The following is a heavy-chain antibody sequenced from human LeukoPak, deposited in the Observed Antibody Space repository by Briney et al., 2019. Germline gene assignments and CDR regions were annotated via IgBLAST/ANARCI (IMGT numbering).Heavy chain of an antibody. J-gene: IGHJ3*02. CDR3: ARNFDI. CDR1: GFTFSTYT. V-gene: IGHV3-48*01. CDR2: ISSDSSTI. Sequence: PGGPLRLSCAASGFTFSTYTMNWVRQAPGKGLEWVSYISSDSSTIYYADSVKGRFTISRDNAKNSLYLQMNSLRAEDTAVYYCARNFDIWGQGTMVTVSS.